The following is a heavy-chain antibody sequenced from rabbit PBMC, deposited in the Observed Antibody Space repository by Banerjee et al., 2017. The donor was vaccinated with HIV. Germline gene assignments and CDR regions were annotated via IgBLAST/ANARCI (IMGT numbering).Heavy chain of an antibody. CDR2: IYAGNSGNT. J-gene: IGHJ4*01. CDR3: AREGYTYGYAGYANL. CDR1: GFSFSSSYW. Sequence: QEQLEESGGDLVKPEGSLTLTCTASGFSFSSSYWICWVRQAPGKGLEWIGCIYAGNSGNTYCANWAKGRFTIAKPSSTTATLQMTSLTAADTTTYFCAREGYTYGYAGYANLWGPGTLVTVS. D-gene: IGHD6-1*01. V-gene: IGHV1S45*01.